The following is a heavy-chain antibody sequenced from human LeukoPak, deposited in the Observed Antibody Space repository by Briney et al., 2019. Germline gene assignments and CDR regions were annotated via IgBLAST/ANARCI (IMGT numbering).Heavy chain of an antibody. CDR3: AVIQDSGYDAFDI. J-gene: IGHJ3*02. CDR1: GGTFSSYA. CDR2: IIPIFGTA. Sequence: SVKVSCKASGGTFSSYAISWVRQAPGQGLEWRGGIIPIFGTANYAQKFQGRVTITADESTSTAYMELSSLRSEDTAVYYCAVIQDSGYDAFDIWGQGTMVTVSS. V-gene: IGHV1-69*01. D-gene: IGHD3-22*01.